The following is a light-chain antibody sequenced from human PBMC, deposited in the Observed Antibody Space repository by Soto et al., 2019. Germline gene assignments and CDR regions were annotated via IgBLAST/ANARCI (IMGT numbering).Light chain of an antibody. Sequence: QTVVTQEPSFSVSPGGTVTLTCGLSSDSVSASHFPSWYQQTPGQAPRTLIYNTNTRSSGVPDRFSGSILGNRAALTITGAQADDESDYYCQSYDSSLSVSYVFGTGTKVTVL. V-gene: IGLV8-61*01. CDR3: QSYDSSLSVSYV. J-gene: IGLJ1*01. CDR2: NTN. CDR1: SDSVSASHF.